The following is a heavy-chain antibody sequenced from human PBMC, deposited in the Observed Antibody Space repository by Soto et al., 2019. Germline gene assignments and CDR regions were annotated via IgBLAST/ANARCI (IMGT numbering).Heavy chain of an antibody. D-gene: IGHD3-22*01. CDR2: INHSGST. Sequence: SETLSLTCAVYGGSFSGYYWSWIRQPPGKGLEWIGEINHSGSTNYNPSLKSRVTISVDTSKNQFSLKLSSVTAADTAVYYCARGLPVRYYDSSGYNEGVFDYWGQGTLVTVSS. V-gene: IGHV4-34*01. CDR1: GGSFSGYY. J-gene: IGHJ4*02. CDR3: ARGLPVRYYDSSGYNEGVFDY.